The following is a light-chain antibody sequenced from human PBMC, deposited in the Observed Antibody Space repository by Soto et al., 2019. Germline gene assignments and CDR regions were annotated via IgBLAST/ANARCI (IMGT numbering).Light chain of an antibody. CDR3: QKYNSAPHT. V-gene: IGKV1-27*01. J-gene: IGKJ2*01. CDR2: AAS. CDR1: QGISSY. Sequence: DIQMTQSPSSLSASVGDRVTITCRASQGISSYVAWYQQNPGKVPRLLIYAASTLQSGVPSRFSGSGSGTDFTLTISSLQPEDVATYYCQKYNSAPHTFGQGTKLEIK.